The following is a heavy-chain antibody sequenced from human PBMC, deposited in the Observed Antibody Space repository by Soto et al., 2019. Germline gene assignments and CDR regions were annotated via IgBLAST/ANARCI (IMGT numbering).Heavy chain of an antibody. Sequence: EVQLVESGGGLVQSGGSLRLSCAASGFTVSYNYMSWVRQAPGKGLEWASVIYRGGDTYYADAVKGRFTISRDNSKNTLYLQMNSLRAEDTAVYYCVKEEGGCSSTRCNLYYYYYMDVWGKGTTVTVSS. CDR2: IYRGGDT. D-gene: IGHD2-2*01. V-gene: IGHV3-66*01. CDR1: GFTVSYNY. CDR3: VKEEGGCSSTRCNLYYYYYMDV. J-gene: IGHJ6*03.